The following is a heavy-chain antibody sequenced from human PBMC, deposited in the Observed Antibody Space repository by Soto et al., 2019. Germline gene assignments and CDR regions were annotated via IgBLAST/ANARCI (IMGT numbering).Heavy chain of an antibody. V-gene: IGHV3-30-3*01. J-gene: IGHJ6*02. CDR1: GFTFSSYA. D-gene: IGHD2-15*01. CDR3: ARDSAVVVVAASGDGMDV. CDR2: ISYDGSNK. Sequence: PGGSLRLSCAASGFTFSSYAMHWVRQAPGKGLEWVAVISYDGSNKYYADSVKGRFTISRDNSKNTLYLQMNSLRAEDTAVYYCARDSAVVVVAASGDGMDVWGQGTTVTVSS.